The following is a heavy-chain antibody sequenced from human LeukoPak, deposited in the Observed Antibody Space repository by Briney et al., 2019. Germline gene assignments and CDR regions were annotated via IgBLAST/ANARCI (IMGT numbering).Heavy chain of an antibody. D-gene: IGHD3-16*01. V-gene: IGHV3-23*05. CDR1: GFPFSSYP. CDR2: IDDSERT. J-gene: IGHJ4*02. Sequence: QPGGSLRLSCTASGFPFSSYPLNWVRQAPGKGLEWVSTIDDSERTHYADSVQGRFTISRDNSKNTIFLHMNSLRAEDTAVYFCSTRLGEHFDYWGQGTRVTVSS. CDR3: STRLGEHFDY.